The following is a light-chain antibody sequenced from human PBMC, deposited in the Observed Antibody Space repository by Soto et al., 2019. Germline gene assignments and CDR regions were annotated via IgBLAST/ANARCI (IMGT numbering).Light chain of an antibody. J-gene: IGLJ2*01. V-gene: IGLV8-61*01. CDR2: STN. CDR1: SGSVSTNYY. CDR3: VLFMRGGMV. Sequence: QAVVTQEPSFSVSPGGTVTLTCALSSGSVSTNYYPRWYQQTPGQAPRTLIYSTNTRSSGVPDRFSGSILGNKAALTITGAQADDESDYYCVLFMRGGMVFGGGTKVTVL.